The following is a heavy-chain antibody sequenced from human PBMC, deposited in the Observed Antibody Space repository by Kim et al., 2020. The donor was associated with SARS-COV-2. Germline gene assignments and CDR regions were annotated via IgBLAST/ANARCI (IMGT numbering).Heavy chain of an antibody. D-gene: IGHD3-16*01. CDR2: ISGSADVT. CDR1: GFTFGSYS. Sequence: GGSLRLSCAASGFTFGSYSMSWVRQAPGKGPEWVSAISGSADVTNYADSVKGRFTISRDNSKNALYLQMTGLRADDTAVYYCAKGHGNSVSSFDYWGQGTLVTVSS. J-gene: IGHJ4*02. V-gene: IGHV3-23*01. CDR3: AKGHGNSVSSFDY.